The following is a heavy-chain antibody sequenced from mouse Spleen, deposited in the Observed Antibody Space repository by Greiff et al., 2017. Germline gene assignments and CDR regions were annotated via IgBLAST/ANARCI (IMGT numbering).Heavy chain of an antibody. D-gene: IGHD2-14*01. J-gene: IGHJ3*01. CDR3: ARYYRYDAWFAY. V-gene: IGHV1-66*01. Sequence: VKLMESGPELVKPGASVKISCKASGYSFTSYYIHWVKQRPGQGLEWIGWIYPGSGNTKYNEKFKGKATLTADTSSSTAYMQLSSLTSEDSAVYYCARYYRYDAWFAYWGQGTLVTVSA. CDR2: IYPGSGNT. CDR1: GYSFTSYY.